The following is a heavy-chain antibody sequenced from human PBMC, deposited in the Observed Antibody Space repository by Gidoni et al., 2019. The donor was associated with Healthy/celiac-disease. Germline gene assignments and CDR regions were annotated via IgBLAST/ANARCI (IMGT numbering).Heavy chain of an antibody. CDR1: GYNFTSYY. D-gene: IGHD5-12*01. CDR2: INPSGGST. V-gene: IGHV1-46*01. J-gene: IGHJ4*02. CDR3: ARVEGDGYNSGGY. Sequence: QVQLVQSGAEVKKTGASVKVSCKASGYNFTSYYMHWVRQAPGQGLEWMGIINPSGGSTSYAQKFQGRVTMTSDASTSTVYMELSSLRSEDTAVYYCARVEGDGYNSGGYWGQGTLVTVSS.